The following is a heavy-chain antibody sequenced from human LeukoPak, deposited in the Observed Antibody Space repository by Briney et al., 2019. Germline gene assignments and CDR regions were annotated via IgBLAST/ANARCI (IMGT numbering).Heavy chain of an antibody. Sequence: TGGSLRLSCAAPGFTFSRYAMTWVRQAPGKGLEWVSSITSGSNTYYADSVKGRFTISRDNSKNTVFLQMNSLRAEDTAVYYCANRDYWGQGALVTVSS. V-gene: IGHV3-23*01. CDR3: ANRDY. CDR1: GFTFSRYA. CDR2: ITSGSNT. J-gene: IGHJ4*02.